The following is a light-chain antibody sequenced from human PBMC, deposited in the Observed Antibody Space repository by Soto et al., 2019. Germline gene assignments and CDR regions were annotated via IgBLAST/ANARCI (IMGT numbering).Light chain of an antibody. CDR3: QQHETFSPWT. CDR1: QRIDTW. V-gene: IGKV1-5*03. Sequence: DIQITHSPSILSASVGDRVTITCRASQRIDTWLAWYQQKPGTAPKLLIYKATILQSGVPSRFSGSGSGTEFTLAISSLEPDDFATYYCQQHETFSPWTFGQGTKVDIK. J-gene: IGKJ1*01. CDR2: KAT.